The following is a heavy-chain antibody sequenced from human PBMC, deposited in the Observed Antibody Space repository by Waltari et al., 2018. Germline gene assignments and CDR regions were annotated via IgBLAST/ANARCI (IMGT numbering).Heavy chain of an antibody. J-gene: IGHJ4*02. CDR2: MSGLSITI. Sequence: EVQLVESGGGFVQTGGSLRLSCAASGFTFIDYSLTWVRQAPGKGLEWVSYMSGLSITIYYADSVKGRFTISRDNAKNLLYLQMNSLRDEDTAVYYCARDAVFGDYYPRWGQGTLVTVSS. D-gene: IGHD3-3*01. CDR3: ARDAVFGDYYPR. CDR1: GFTFIDYS. V-gene: IGHV3-48*02.